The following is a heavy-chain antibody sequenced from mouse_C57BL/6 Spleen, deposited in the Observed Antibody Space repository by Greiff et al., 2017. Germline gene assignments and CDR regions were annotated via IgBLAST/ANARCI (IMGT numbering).Heavy chain of an antibody. V-gene: IGHV1-64*01. CDR2: IHPNSGST. Sequence: VQLQQPGAELVKPGASVKLSCKASGYTFTSYWMHWVKQRPGQGLEWIGMIHPNSGSTNYNAKFKSKATLTVDKSSSTADMQLSSLTSEDSAVYYCSRQGVLLDYWGQGTTLTVSS. J-gene: IGHJ2*01. CDR1: GYTFTSYW. CDR3: SRQGVLLDY.